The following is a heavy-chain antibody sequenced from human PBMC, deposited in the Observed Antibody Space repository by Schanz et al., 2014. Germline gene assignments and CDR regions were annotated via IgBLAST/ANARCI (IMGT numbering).Heavy chain of an antibody. D-gene: IGHD5-12*01. V-gene: IGHV1-69*04. Sequence: QVQLVQSGAEVKKPGSPVKVSCKSSGGTFSSYAISWVRQAPGQGLEWMGRIIPSLGLAKYEQKFQDKVTITADTSTTTAYMELSGLRSEDTAVYYCARGGGPEDVFDIWGQGTMVTVSS. CDR2: IIPSLGLA. CDR3: ARGGGPEDVFDI. J-gene: IGHJ3*02. CDR1: GGTFSSYA.